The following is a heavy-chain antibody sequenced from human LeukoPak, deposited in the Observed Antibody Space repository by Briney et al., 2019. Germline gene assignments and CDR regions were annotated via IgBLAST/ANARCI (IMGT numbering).Heavy chain of an antibody. D-gene: IGHD6-19*01. CDR3: ARDRDSSGWYYYYYGMDV. V-gene: IGHV3-33*01. Sequence: PGGSLRLSCAASGFTFGSYGMHWVRQAPGKGLEWVAVIWYDGSNKYYADSVKGRFTISRDNSKNTLYLQMNSLRAEDTAVYYCARDRDSSGWYYYYYGMDVWGQGTTVTVSS. CDR1: GFTFGSYG. J-gene: IGHJ6*02. CDR2: IWYDGSNK.